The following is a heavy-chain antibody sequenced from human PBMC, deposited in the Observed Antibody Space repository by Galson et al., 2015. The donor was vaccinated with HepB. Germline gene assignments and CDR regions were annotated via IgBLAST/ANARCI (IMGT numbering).Heavy chain of an antibody. CDR3: ATNSAGYSTSWSFFDL. CDR1: EFTVTNAW. J-gene: IGHJ4*02. Sequence: SLRLSCAASEFTVTNAWMSWVRQAPGKGLEWVGHIKRKVDGGTPDYAAPVKGRFAISRDDSKNTLYLQLNSLKTEDTAVYYCATNSAGYSTSWSFFDLWGQGTLVTVSS. CDR2: IKRKVDGGTP. D-gene: IGHD6-13*01. V-gene: IGHV3-15*01.